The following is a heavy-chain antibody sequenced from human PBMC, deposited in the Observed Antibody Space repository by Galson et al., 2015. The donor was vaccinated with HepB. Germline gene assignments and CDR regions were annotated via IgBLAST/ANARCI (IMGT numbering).Heavy chain of an antibody. J-gene: IGHJ5*02. CDR2: ISAYNGNT. D-gene: IGHD6-25*01. Sequence: SVKVSCKASGYTFTSYGISWVRQAPGQGLEWMGWISAYNGNTNYAQKLQGRVTMTTDTSTSTAYMELRSLRSDDTAVYYCARDPEGYSSGQYNWFDPWGQGTLVTVSS. V-gene: IGHV1-18*04. CDR1: GYTFTSYG. CDR3: ARDPEGYSSGQYNWFDP.